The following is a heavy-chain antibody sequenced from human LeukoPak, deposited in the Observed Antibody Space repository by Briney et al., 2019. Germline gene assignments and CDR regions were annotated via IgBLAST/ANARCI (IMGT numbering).Heavy chain of an antibody. CDR2: ISSRSSTI. CDR1: GFTFSSYS. J-gene: IGHJ4*02. V-gene: IGHV3-48*01. Sequence: GGSLRLSCAASGFTFSSYSMNWVRQAPGKGLEWVSYISSRSSTIYYADSVKGRFTISRDNAKNSLYLQMNSLRAEDAAVYYCARALGYCSSASCYYFDNWGQGTLVTVSS. D-gene: IGHD2-2*01. CDR3: ARALGYCSSASCYYFDN.